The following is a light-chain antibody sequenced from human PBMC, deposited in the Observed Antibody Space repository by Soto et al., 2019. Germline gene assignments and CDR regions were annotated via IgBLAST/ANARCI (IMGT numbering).Light chain of an antibody. Sequence: QSVLTQPPSVSGAPGQRVTISCTGSSSNIGAGYDVHWYQQRPGTAPKLLIFGNTNRPSGVPDRFSGSKSGTSASLAITGLQAEDEGDYYCAAWDDNLSGWVFGGGTKLTVL. CDR2: GNT. J-gene: IGLJ3*02. CDR1: SSNIGAGYD. V-gene: IGLV1-40*01. CDR3: AAWDDNLSGWV.